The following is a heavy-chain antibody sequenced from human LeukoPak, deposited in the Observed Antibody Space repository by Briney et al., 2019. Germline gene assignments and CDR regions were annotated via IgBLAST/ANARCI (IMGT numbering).Heavy chain of an antibody. V-gene: IGHV3-11*06. D-gene: IGHD1-1*01. CDR1: GFTFSDYY. Sequence: GGSLRLSCAASGFTFSDYYMSWIRQAPGKGLEWVSSISSSSSYIYYADSVKGRFTISRDNAKNSLYLQMNSLRAEDTAVYYCARGGWNDVGDYYYYMDVWGKGTTVTVSS. CDR2: ISSSSSYI. CDR3: ARGGWNDVGDYYYYMDV. J-gene: IGHJ6*03.